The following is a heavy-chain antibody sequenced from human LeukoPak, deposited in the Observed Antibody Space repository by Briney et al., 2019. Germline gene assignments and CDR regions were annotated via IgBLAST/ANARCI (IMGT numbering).Heavy chain of an antibody. CDR1: GYTLTELS. D-gene: IGHD2-2*01. J-gene: IGHJ3*02. Sequence: ASVKVSCKVSGYTLTELSMHWVRQAPGKGLEWMGGFDPEDGETIYAQKFQGRVTMTEDTSTDTAYMELSSLRSEDTAVYYCATPLYVPDAFDIWGQGTMVTVSS. CDR3: ATPLYVPDAFDI. CDR2: FDPEDGET. V-gene: IGHV1-24*01.